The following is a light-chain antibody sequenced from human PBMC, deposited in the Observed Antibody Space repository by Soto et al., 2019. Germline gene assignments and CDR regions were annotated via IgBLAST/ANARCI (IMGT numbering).Light chain of an antibody. Sequence: QSVLTQPPSVSGAPGQRVTISCTGSSSNIGAGYDVHWYQQLPGTAPKLLIYGXSNRPSGVPDRXSGXXXXXXXXXXXXXLXAEDEADYYCQSYDSSLSGWVFGGGTKLTVL. V-gene: IGLV1-40*01. CDR2: GXS. CDR3: QSYDSSLSGWV. J-gene: IGLJ3*02. CDR1: SSNIGAGYD.